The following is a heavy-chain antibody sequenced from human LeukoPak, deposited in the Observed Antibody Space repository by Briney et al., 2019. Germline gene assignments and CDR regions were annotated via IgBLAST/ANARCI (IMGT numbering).Heavy chain of an antibody. J-gene: IGHJ4*02. D-gene: IGHD5-18*01. CDR2: IRNEGSNK. V-gene: IGHV3-33*01. Sequence: GGSLRLSCAASGFTFSSYGMHWIRQVPDKGLEWVAVIRNEGSNKYYADSVKGRFTISRDNSKNTVYLQMNSLRAEDTAVYYCARERGYSYGAHCDYWGQGTLVTVSS. CDR1: GFTFSSYG. CDR3: ARERGYSYGAHCDY.